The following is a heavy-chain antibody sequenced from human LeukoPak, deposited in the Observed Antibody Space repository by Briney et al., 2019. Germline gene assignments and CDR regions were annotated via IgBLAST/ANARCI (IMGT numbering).Heavy chain of an antibody. CDR3: AKPLYNSGWYGGGDS. V-gene: IGHV3-21*04. CDR2: ISTSNTYI. D-gene: IGHD6-19*01. CDR1: GFTFSSYP. Sequence: GGSLRLSCAASGFTFSSYPLNWVRQAPGKGLEWVSSISTSNTYIYYADSLQGRFTISRDNAKNSLYLQMNSLRADDTAVYYCAKPLYNSGWYGGGDSWGQGTLVTVSS. J-gene: IGHJ5*02.